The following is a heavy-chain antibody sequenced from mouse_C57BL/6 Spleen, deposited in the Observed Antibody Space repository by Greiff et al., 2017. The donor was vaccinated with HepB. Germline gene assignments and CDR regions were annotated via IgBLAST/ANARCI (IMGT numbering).Heavy chain of an antibody. J-gene: IGHJ3*01. CDR1: GFSLTSYG. CDR2: IWSGGST. CDR3: ARPDDGDTAWFAY. Sequence: VKLVESGPGLVQPSQSLSITCTVSGFSLTSYGVHWVRQSPGKGLEWLGVIWSGGSTDYNAAFISRLSISKDNSKSQVFFKMNSLQADDTAIYYCARPDDGDTAWFAYWGQGTLVTVSA. D-gene: IGHD2-13*01. V-gene: IGHV2-2*01.